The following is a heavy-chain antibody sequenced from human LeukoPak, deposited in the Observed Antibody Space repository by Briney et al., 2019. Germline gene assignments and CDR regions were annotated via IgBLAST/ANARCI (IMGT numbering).Heavy chain of an antibody. V-gene: IGHV1-18*01. CDR1: GYTFTSYG. J-gene: IGHJ6*02. Sequence: GASVKVSCKASGYTFTSYGISWVRQAPGQGLEWMGWISAYNGNTNYAQKLQGRVTMTTDTSTSTAYMELRSLRSDDTAVYYCARDPRYCSSTSCYSLYGMDVWGQGTTVTVSS. CDR3: ARDPRYCSSTSCYSLYGMDV. CDR2: ISAYNGNT. D-gene: IGHD2-2*01.